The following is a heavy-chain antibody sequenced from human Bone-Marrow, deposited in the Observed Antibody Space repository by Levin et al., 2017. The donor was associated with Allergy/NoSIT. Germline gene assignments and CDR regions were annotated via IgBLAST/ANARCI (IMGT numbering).Heavy chain of an antibody. V-gene: IGHV3-30*18. CDR1: AFTLSSYG. D-gene: IGHD1-7*01. CDR2: ISYDGSNK. J-gene: IGHJ6*02. CDR3: AKDIGRNYGLYGMDV. Sequence: GESLKISCAASAFTLSSYGMHWVRQAPGKGLEWVAVISYDGSNKYYADSVKGRFTISRDNSENTLYLQMNSLRAEDTATYYCAKDIGRNYGLYGMDVWGQGTTVTVTS.